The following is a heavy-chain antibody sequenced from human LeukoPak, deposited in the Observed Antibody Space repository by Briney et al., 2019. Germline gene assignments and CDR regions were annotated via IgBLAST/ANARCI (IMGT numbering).Heavy chain of an antibody. V-gene: IGHV4-39*07. J-gene: IGHJ4*02. CDR3: ARDLWQWLVPRYFDY. Sequence: SETLSLTCTVSGGSISSSSYYWGWNRQPPGKGLEWIGSIYYSGSTYYNPSLKSRVTISVDTSKNQFSLKLSSVTAADTAVYYCARDLWQWLVPRYFDYWGQGTLVTVSS. CDR2: IYYSGST. CDR1: GGSISSSSYY. D-gene: IGHD6-19*01.